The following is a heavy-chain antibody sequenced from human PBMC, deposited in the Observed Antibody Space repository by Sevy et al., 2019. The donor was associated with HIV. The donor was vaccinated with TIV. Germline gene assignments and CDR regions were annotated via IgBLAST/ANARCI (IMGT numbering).Heavy chain of an antibody. Sequence: GGSLRLSCAAPGFTFSNYAMSWVRQAPGKGLEWVSSVSISGPNTYYADSVKGRFTISRDNSKNTMYLQMNSLRAEDTAVYYCAKEWTQLSDWYGELDYWGQGSLVTVSS. CDR2: VSISGPNT. D-gene: IGHD6-19*01. CDR3: AKEWTQLSDWYGELDY. CDR1: GFTFSNYA. J-gene: IGHJ4*02. V-gene: IGHV3-23*01.